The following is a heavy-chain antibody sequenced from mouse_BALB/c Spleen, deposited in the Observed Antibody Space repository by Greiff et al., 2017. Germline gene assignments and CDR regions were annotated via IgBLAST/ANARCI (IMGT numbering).Heavy chain of an antibody. D-gene: IGHD2-14*01. J-gene: IGHJ4*01. CDR2: IRNKANGYTT. Sequence: EVQLVESGGGLVQPGGSLRLSCATSGFTFTDYYMSWVRQPPGKALEWLGFIRNKANGYTTEYSASVKGRFTISRDNSQSILYLQMNTLRAEDSATYYCARDEYRYDGDYAMDYWGQGTSVTVSS. CDR1: GFTFTDYY. CDR3: ARDEYRYDGDYAMDY. V-gene: IGHV7-3*02.